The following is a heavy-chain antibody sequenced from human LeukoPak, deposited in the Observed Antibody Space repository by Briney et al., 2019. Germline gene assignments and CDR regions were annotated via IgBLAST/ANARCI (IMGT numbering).Heavy chain of an antibody. J-gene: IGHJ4*02. CDR3: AKDYSSSGYYFPSDY. D-gene: IGHD3-22*01. CDR2: ISGCGGST. V-gene: IGHV3-23*01. Sequence: GGSLRLSCAASGFTFSSYAMSWLRQAPGKGLEWVSVISGCGGSTYYADSVKGRFTISRDNSKNTLYLQMNSLRAEDTAVYYCAKDYSSSGYYFPSDYWGQGTLVTVSS. CDR1: GFTFSSYA.